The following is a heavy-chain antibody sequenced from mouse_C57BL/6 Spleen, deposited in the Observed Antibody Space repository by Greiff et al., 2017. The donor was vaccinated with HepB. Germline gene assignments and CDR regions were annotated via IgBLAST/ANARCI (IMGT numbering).Heavy chain of an antibody. J-gene: IGHJ1*03. D-gene: IGHD2-2*01. V-gene: IGHV1-82*01. CDR3: ARSGYYWYFDV. CDR1: GYAFSSSW. CDR2: IYPGDGDT. Sequence: VKLVESGPELVKPGASVKISCKASGYAFSSSWMNWVKQRPGKGLEWIGRIYPGDGDTNYNGKFKGKATLTADKSSSTAYMQLSSLTSEDSAVYFCARSGYYWYFDVWGTGTTVTVSS.